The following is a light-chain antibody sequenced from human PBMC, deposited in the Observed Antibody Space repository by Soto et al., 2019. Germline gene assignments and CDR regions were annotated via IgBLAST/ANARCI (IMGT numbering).Light chain of an antibody. CDR3: QQYNSLHT. V-gene: IGKV1-5*03. J-gene: IGKJ2*01. CDR1: QSISSW. Sequence: DIQMTQSPSTLSASVGDRVTITCRASQSISSWLAWYQQKPGKAPKLLIYKASSLESGVPPRFSGSGSGTEFTLTISSLQPDDFATYYCQQYNSLHTFGQGTKLEIK. CDR2: KAS.